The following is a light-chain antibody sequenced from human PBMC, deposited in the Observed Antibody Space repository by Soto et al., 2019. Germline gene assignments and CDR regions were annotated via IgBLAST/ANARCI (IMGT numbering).Light chain of an antibody. CDR2: DAS. V-gene: IGKV3-11*01. Sequence: EIVLKQSPATLSLSQGERANISCRASQSVTTYLAWYQQKPGQAPRLLIYDASDRATGIPARFSGSGSGTDFTLTISSLEPEDFAVYYCQQRSNWPPSITFGQGTRLEI. CDR3: QQRSNWPPSIT. J-gene: IGKJ5*01. CDR1: QSVTTY.